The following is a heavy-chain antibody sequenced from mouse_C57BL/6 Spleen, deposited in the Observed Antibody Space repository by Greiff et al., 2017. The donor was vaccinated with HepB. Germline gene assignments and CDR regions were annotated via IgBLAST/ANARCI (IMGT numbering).Heavy chain of an antibody. J-gene: IGHJ4*01. Sequence: VQLQQSGAELVKPGASVKLSCKASGYTFTSYWMQWVKQRPGQGLEWIGEIDPSDSYTNYNQKFKGKATLTVDTSSSTAYMQLSSLTSADSAVYYCARCPNYYGSSTYAMDYWGQGTSVTVSS. CDR3: ARCPNYYGSSTYAMDY. V-gene: IGHV1-50*01. CDR1: GYTFTSYW. D-gene: IGHD1-1*01. CDR2: IDPSDSYT.